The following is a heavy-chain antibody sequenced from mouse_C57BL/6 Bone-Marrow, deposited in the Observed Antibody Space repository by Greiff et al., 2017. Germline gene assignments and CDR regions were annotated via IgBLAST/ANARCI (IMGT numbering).Heavy chain of an antibody. CDR3: ARRDYGSSLDY. D-gene: IGHD1-1*01. CDR2: IYPRDGST. V-gene: IGHV1-78*01. Sequence: VKVVESDAELVKPGASVKISCKVSGYTFTDHTIHWMKQRPEQGLEWIGYIYPRDGSTKYNEKFKGKATLTADKSSSTAYMQLNSLTSEDSAVYFCARRDYGSSLDYWGQGTTLTVSS. CDR1: GYTFTDHT. J-gene: IGHJ2*01.